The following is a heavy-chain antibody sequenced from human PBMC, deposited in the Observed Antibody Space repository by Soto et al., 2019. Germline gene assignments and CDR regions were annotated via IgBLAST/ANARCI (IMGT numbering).Heavy chain of an antibody. CDR1: GDSSSSRNW. J-gene: IGHJ4*02. V-gene: IGHV4-4*02. CDR2: IYHSGST. D-gene: IGHD2-8*01. CDR3: ARGGGCTNGVCYIPFDY. Sequence: QVQLQESGPGLVKPSGTLSLTCAVSGDSSSSRNWWSWVRQPPGKGLEWIGEIYHSGSTNYNPSLKSRVTISVDTSKNQFSLKLSSVTAADTAVYYCARGGGCTNGVCYIPFDYWGQGTLVTVSS.